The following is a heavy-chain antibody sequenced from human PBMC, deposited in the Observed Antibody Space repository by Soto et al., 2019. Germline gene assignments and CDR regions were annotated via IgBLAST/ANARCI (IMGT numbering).Heavy chain of an antibody. CDR3: AREYTYGSNFFDC. CDR2: VSHSGST. V-gene: IGHV4-31*03. Sequence: QVRLQESGPGLVKPSQTLSLTCTVSGGSISSAAYYWSWIRQHPGKGLEWIGYVSHSGSTYYNPSLKSRVIISVDTSNNQFSLSLTSVTAADTAVYYCAREYTYGSNFFDCWGHGAQVTVSS. D-gene: IGHD5-18*01. J-gene: IGHJ4*01. CDR1: GGSISSAAYY.